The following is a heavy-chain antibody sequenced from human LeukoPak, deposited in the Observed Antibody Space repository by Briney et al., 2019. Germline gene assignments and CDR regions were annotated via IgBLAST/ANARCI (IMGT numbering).Heavy chain of an antibody. CDR3: ARDPALGKFDY. J-gene: IGHJ4*02. D-gene: IGHD7-27*01. CDR2: ISGSGEST. CDR1: GFTFSSYA. Sequence: GGSLRLSCAASGFTFSSYAMSWVRQAPGKWLEWVSAISGSGESTYYADSVKHRFTISRDNSKNSLYLQTNSRRAEDTALYYCARDPALGKFDYWGQGTLVSVSS. V-gene: IGHV3-23*01.